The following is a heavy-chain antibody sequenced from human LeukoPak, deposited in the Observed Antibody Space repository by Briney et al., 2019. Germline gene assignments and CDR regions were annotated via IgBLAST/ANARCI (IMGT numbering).Heavy chain of an antibody. V-gene: IGHV4-31*03. D-gene: IGHD4-17*01. J-gene: IGHJ2*01. CDR3: ARGGLSTVYWNFDL. CDR1: GGSISSGGYY. Sequence: SETLSLTCTVSGGSISSGGYYWSWIRQHPGKGLEWIGYIYYSGSTYYNPSLKSRVTMSVDTSRNQFSLKLNSVTAADTAVYYCARGGLSTVYWNFDLWGRGTLVTVSS. CDR2: IYYSGST.